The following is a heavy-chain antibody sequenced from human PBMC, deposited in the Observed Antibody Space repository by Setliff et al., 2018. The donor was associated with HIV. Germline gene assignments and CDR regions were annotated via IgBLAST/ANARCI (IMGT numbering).Heavy chain of an antibody. J-gene: IGHJ4*02. CDR1: GGSISNYY. D-gene: IGHD3-22*01. V-gene: IGHV4-4*07. Sequence: SETLSLTCTVSGGSISNYYWSWIRQPAGKGLEWIGRIYTSGITNYNPSLKSRVTISVDTSKNQLSLKLRSVTAADTAVYYCARGLSFYDPGGFDYWGQGTLVTVSS. CDR2: IYTSGIT. CDR3: ARGLSFYDPGGFDY.